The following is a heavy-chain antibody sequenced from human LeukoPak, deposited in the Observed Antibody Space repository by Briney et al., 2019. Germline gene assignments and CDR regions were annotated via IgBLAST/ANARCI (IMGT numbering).Heavy chain of an antibody. Sequence: HTGGSLRLSCAASGFIFSSYEMNWVRQAPGKGLEWVSYISSSGSAIYYADSVKGRFTISRDNAKNSLYLQMNSLRAEDTAVYYCARDGGAWFDYWGQGTLVTVSS. D-gene: IGHD4-17*01. CDR1: GFIFSSYE. CDR2: ISSSGSAI. J-gene: IGHJ5*01. V-gene: IGHV3-48*03. CDR3: ARDGGAWFDY.